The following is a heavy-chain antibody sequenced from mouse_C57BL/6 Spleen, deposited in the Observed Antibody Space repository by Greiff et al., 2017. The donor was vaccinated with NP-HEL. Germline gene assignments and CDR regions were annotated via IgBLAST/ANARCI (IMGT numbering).Heavy chain of an antibody. J-gene: IGHJ2*01. CDR1: GYTFTSYW. Sequence: VKLQQPGAELVRPGSSVKLSCKASGYTFTSYWMDWVKQRPGQGLEWIGNIYPSDSETHYNQKFKDKATLTVDKSSSTAYMQLSSLTSEDSAVYYCARGSYYGSSYSYFDYWGQGTTLTVSS. D-gene: IGHD1-1*01. V-gene: IGHV1-61*01. CDR2: IYPSDSET. CDR3: ARGSYYGSSYSYFDY.